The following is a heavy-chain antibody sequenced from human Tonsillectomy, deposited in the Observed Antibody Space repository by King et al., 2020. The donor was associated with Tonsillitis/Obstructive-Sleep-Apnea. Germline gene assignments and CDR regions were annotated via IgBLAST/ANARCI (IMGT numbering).Heavy chain of an antibody. CDR1: GYSFTSYW. V-gene: IGHV5-10-1*03. D-gene: IGHD2-8*01. Sequence: VQLVESGAEVKKPGESLRISCKGSGYSFTSYWISWVRQMPGKGLEWMGTIDPSDSYTDYSPSFQGHVTISADKSISTAYLEWSSLKASDTAMDHCASHTGYTNGYRYGMDVWGQGTTVTVSS. CDR2: IDPSDSYT. J-gene: IGHJ6*02. CDR3: ASHTGYTNGYRYGMDV.